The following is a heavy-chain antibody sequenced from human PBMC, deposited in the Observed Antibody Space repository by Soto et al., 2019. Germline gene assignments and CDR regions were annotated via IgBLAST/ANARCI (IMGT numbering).Heavy chain of an antibody. CDR3: ARDRGYYDSSGYFDY. Sequence: PGGSLRLSCAASGFTFSDYYMSWIRQAPGKGLEWVSYISSSDNIIYYADSVKGRFTISRDNAKSSLCLQMNSLRAEDTAVYYCARDRGYYDSSGYFDYWGQGTLVTVSS. V-gene: IGHV3-11*01. CDR2: ISSSDNII. J-gene: IGHJ4*02. CDR1: GFTFSDYY. D-gene: IGHD3-22*01.